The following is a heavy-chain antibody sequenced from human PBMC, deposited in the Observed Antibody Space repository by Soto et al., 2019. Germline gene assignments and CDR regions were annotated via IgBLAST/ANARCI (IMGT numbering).Heavy chain of an antibody. V-gene: IGHV3-30*18. CDR3: AKSPNSYGSSPNCYKVYLDF. CDR2: ISYDGSDK. Sequence: QEQLVESGGGVVQPGRSLRLSCAASGFTFNTYGMHWVRQAPGKGLGWVAVISYDGSDKYYADSVKGRFFISRNNSKNTLYLQMTSLRAEDMGIYYCAKSPNSYGSSPNCYKVYLDFWAQGALVTVSS. CDR1: GFTFNTYG. D-gene: IGHD2-2*02. J-gene: IGHJ4*02.